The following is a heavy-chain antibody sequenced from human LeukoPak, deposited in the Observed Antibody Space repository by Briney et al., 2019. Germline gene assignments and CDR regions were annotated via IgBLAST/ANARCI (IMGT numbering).Heavy chain of an antibody. J-gene: IGHJ4*02. CDR2: IYHSGST. V-gene: IGHV4-34*01. Sequence: NTSETLSLTCAVYGGSFSSYYWSWVRQPPGKGLEWIGEIYHSGSTNYNPSLKSRVTISVDKSKNQFSLKLSSVTAADTAVYYCARTTFDYWGQGTLVTVSS. CDR1: GGSFSSYY. D-gene: IGHD4-11*01. CDR3: ARTTFDY.